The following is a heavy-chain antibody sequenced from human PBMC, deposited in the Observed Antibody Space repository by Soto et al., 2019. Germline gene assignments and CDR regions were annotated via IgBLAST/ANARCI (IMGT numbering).Heavy chain of an antibody. J-gene: IGHJ6*02. CDR3: ARGYDFWSGYYYPYGMDV. D-gene: IGHD3-3*01. CDR1: GFTFSSYA. CDR2: ISYDGSNK. V-gene: IGHV3-30-3*01. Sequence: QVQLVESGGGVVQPGRSLRLSCAASGFTFSSYAMHWVRQAPGKGLEWVAVISYDGSNKNHADTVKGRFTISRDNSKNTLYLQMNSLRAEDTAVYYCARGYDFWSGYYYPYGMDVWGQGTTVTVS.